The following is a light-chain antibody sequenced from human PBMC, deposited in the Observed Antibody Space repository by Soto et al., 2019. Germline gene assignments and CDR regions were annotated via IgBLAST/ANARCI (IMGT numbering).Light chain of an antibody. CDR1: QGISSF. J-gene: IGKJ5*01. V-gene: IGKV1-39*01. Sequence: KLTQSPSSLSASVGDSVTITCRASQGISSFLAWYQQKPGKAPKLLIYAASSLQSGVPSRFSGSGSGTDFTLTISSLQPEDFATYYCQQSYSTPITFGQGRLLAI. CDR2: AAS. CDR3: QQSYSTPIT.